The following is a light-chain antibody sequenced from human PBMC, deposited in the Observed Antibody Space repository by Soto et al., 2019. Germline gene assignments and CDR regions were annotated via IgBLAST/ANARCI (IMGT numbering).Light chain of an antibody. CDR1: SIDVGGYNY. J-gene: IGLJ1*01. V-gene: IGLV2-14*03. CDR3: SSYTSSSTLIV. CDR2: DVS. Sequence: QSALTQPASVSGSPGQSITISCTGTSIDVGGYNYVSWYQQHPGKAPKLMIYDVSNRPSGVSNRFSGSKSGNTASLTISGIQAEDEADYYCSSYTSSSTLIVFGTGTKVTVL.